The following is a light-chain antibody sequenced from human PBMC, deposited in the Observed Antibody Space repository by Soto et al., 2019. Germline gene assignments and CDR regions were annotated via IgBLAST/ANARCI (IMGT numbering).Light chain of an antibody. J-gene: IGLJ1*01. CDR2: SNN. V-gene: IGLV1-44*01. CDR1: SYNIGSNT. CDR3: AAWDDSLNGL. Sequence: QPVLTQPTSASGTPGQRVTISCSGSSYNIGSNTVNWYQQLPGTAPKLLIYSNNQRPSGVLDRFSGSKSGTSASLAISGLQSEDEADYYCAAWDDSLNGLFGIGTKLTVL.